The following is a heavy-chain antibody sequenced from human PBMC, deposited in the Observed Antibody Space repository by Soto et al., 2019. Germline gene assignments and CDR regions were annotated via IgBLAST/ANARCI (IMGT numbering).Heavy chain of an antibody. CDR1: GFSLGNSRLG. V-gene: IGHV2-26*01. CDR3: ARIRNTNYYYYGMDV. CDR2: IFSNDEK. D-gene: IGHD2-2*01. Sequence: SGPTLVNPTETLTLTCTVSGFSLGNSRLGVSWIRQPPGKALEWLAYIFSNDEKSSSTSLESRLTISEDTSKSQVVLTMTNMDHVDTATYYCARIRNTNYYYYGMDVCGQGTTVTVSS. J-gene: IGHJ6*02.